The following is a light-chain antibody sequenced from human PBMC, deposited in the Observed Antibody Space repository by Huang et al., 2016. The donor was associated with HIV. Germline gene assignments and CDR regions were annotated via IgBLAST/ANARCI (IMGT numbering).Light chain of an antibody. CDR2: DAS. CDR1: HSVRSN. CDR3: QYYNNWPIMYT. J-gene: IGKJ2*01. V-gene: IGKV3-15*01. Sequence: EIVMTQSPATLSVSPGERVTLSCRASHSVRSNLAWYQQKAGQAPRLLIYDASNRATDIPARFSGSGSGTEFTLTISSLQSEDFAVYYCQYYNNWPIMYTFGQGTKLEV.